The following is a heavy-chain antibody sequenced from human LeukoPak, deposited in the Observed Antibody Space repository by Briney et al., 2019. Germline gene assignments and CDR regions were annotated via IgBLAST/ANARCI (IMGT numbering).Heavy chain of an antibody. D-gene: IGHD3-3*01. V-gene: IGHV1-18*01. J-gene: IGHJ4*02. CDR3: ARGPGVYYDFWSGYYYYFDY. CDR1: GYTFTSYG. CDR2: ISAYNGNT. Sequence: ASVKVSRKASGYTFTSYGISWVRQAPGQGLEWMGWISAYNGNTNYAQKLQGRVTMTTDTSTSTAYMELRSLRSDDTAVYYCARGPGVYYDFWSGYYYYFDYWGQGTLVTVSS.